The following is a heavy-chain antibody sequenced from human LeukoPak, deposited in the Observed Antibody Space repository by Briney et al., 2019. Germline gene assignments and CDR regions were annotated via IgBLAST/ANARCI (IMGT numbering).Heavy chain of an antibody. V-gene: IGHV3-23*01. CDR3: AKDQLGYCSGGSCYAFDY. CDR1: GFTFSSYG. D-gene: IGHD2-15*01. Sequence: PGGSLRLSCAASGFTFSSYGMSWVRQAPGKGLEWVSAISGSGGSTYYADSVKGRFTISRDNSKNTLYLQMNSLRAEDTAVYYCAKDQLGYCSGGSCYAFDYWGQGTLVTVSS. J-gene: IGHJ4*02. CDR2: ISGSGGST.